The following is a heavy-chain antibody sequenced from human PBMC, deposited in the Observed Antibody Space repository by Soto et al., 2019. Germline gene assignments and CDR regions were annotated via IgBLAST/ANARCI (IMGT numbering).Heavy chain of an antibody. CDR2: VSAYNGNT. D-gene: IGHD3-16*01. CDR1: GYTFTNFG. V-gene: IGHV1-18*01. CDR3: ARGGTPIDY. J-gene: IGHJ4*02. Sequence: QVQLVQSGAEVKKPGASVKVSCKASGYTFTNFGISWVRQAPGQGLEWMGWVSAYNGNTNYAQNFQGRVTMTTDTSARTAYRGLRSLRSDDTAVYYWARGGTPIDYWGQGTLVTVSS.